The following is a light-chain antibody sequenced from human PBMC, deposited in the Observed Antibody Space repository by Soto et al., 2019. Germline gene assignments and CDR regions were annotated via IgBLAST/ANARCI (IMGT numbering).Light chain of an antibody. Sequence: QSMLTQPPSISAATGQRITISCSGSTSNVGNNYVSWYQHLPGTAPKLLIYETNKRPSGIPDRFSGSKSDTSATLGITGLQTGDEGDYYCGTWESSLGADLFGSGTKLTVL. J-gene: IGLJ1*01. CDR2: ETN. CDR3: GTWESSLGADL. CDR1: TSNVGNNY. V-gene: IGLV1-51*02.